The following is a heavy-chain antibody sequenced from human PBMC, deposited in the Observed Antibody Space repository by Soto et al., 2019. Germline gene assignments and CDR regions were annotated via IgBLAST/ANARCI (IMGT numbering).Heavy chain of an antibody. CDR1: GGSIRSSSYY. J-gene: IGHJ6*02. V-gene: IGHV4-39*01. CDR3: ARHEHYFGSGSHYGLDV. D-gene: IGHD3-10*01. Sequence: QLQLQESGPGLVKPSETLSLTCTVSGGSIRSSSYYWGWIRQPPGKGLEWIGSIYYSGSTYYNPSLKSRVTISVDTSKNQFSLRLSSVTAADTAVYYCARHEHYFGSGSHYGLDVWGQGTTVTVSS. CDR2: IYYSGST.